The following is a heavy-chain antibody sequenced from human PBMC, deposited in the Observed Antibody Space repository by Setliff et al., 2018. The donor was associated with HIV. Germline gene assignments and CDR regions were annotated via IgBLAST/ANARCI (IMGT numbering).Heavy chain of an antibody. V-gene: IGHV5-51*01. J-gene: IGHJ5*01. CDR3: ARQPTDTSGYNNWFDS. CDR1: GYTFTNYW. Sequence: GESLKISCRGSGYTFTNYWIGWVRQMPGRGLEWMGIIYPGGSDTRYSPSFEGQVTMSADKSINTAYLQWNSLKASDTAMYYCARQPTDTSGYNNWFDSWGQGTLVTVSS. D-gene: IGHD3-3*01. CDR2: IYPGGSDT.